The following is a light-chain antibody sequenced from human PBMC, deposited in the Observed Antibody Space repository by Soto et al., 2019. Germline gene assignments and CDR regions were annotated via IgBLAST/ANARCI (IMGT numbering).Light chain of an antibody. CDR1: SSDVGGYNY. Sequence: QYALTQPASVSGSPGQSITISCTGTSSDVGGYNYVSWYQQHPGKAPKLMIYEVSNRPSGVSSRFSGSKSGNTASLTISGLQAEDEADYYCSSYTSSSPYVFGTGTKLTVL. J-gene: IGLJ1*01. CDR2: EVS. CDR3: SSYTSSSPYV. V-gene: IGLV2-14*01.